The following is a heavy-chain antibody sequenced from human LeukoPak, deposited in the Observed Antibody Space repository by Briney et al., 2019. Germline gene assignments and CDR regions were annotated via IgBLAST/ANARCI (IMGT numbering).Heavy chain of an antibody. CDR1: CYTFTSYG. J-gene: IGHJ3*02. D-gene: IGHD3-22*01. CDR2: ISAYNGNT. Sequence: ASVKVSCKASCYTFTSYGISWVRQAPGQGLEWMGWISAYNGNTNYAQKLQGRVTMTTDTSTSTAYMELRSLRSDDTAVYYCARVAHYYDSSGYAHVAFDIWGQGTMVTVSS. V-gene: IGHV1-18*01. CDR3: ARVAHYYDSSGYAHVAFDI.